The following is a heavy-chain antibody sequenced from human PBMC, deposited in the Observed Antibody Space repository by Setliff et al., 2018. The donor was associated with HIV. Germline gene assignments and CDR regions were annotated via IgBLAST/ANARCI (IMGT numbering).Heavy chain of an antibody. CDR3: ARDVGLCGVDCWPYFYFDL. CDR1: GGFISNHY. J-gene: IGHJ2*01. Sequence: SETLSLTCTISGGFISNHYWNWIRQPPGKGLEWIGSTHYSGSSYYSPSLKSRVTISLDTSKNQFSLKLSSVTAADTAVYYCARDVGLCGVDCWPYFYFDLWGRGNLVTVSS. D-gene: IGHD2-21*02. CDR2: THYSGSS. V-gene: IGHV4-59*11.